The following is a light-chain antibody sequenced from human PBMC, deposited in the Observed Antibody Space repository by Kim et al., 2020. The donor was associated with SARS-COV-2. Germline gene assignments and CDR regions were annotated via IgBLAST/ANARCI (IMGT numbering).Light chain of an antibody. J-gene: IGLJ3*02. Sequence: SGKLSCTLSSGNSSYVIAWHQQQPGKAPRYLMKLEGSGSYNKGSGVPDRFSGSSSGADRYLTISNLQSEDEADYYCETWDSNSRVFGGGTKLTVL. CDR1: SGNSSYV. V-gene: IGLV4-60*03. CDR2: LEGSGSY. CDR3: ETWDSNSRV.